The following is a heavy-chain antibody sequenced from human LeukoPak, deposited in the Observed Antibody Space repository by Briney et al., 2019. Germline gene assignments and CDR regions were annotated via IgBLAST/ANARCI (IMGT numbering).Heavy chain of an antibody. Sequence: PSETLSLTCTVSGGSISSSSYYWGWIRQPPGKGLEWIGSIYYSGSTYYNPSLKSRVTISVDTSKNQFSLKLSSVTAADTAVYYCARDLNLSPYSSGWEGDAFDIWGQGTMVTVSS. CDR1: GGSISSSSYY. V-gene: IGHV4-39*07. D-gene: IGHD6-19*01. J-gene: IGHJ3*02. CDR2: IYYSGST. CDR3: ARDLNLSPYSSGWEGDAFDI.